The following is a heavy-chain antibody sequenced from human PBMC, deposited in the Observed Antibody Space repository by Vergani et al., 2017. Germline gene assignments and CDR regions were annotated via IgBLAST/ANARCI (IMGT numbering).Heavy chain of an antibody. V-gene: IGHV3-21*01. CDR3: ARSGDDDILTGYTYYFDY. D-gene: IGHD3-9*01. Sequence: EVQLVESGGGLVKPGGSLRLSCAASGFTFSSYSMNWVRQAPGKGLEWVSSISSSSSYIYYADSVKGRFTISRDNAKNSLYLQMNSLRAEDTAVYYCARSGDDDILTGYTYYFDYWGQGTLVTVSS. J-gene: IGHJ4*02. CDR2: ISSSSSYI. CDR1: GFTFSSYS.